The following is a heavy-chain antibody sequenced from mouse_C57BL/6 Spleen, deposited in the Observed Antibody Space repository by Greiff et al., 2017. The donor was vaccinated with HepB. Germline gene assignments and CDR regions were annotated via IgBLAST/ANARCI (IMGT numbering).Heavy chain of an antibody. D-gene: IGHD2-5*01. CDR3: ARPYSNYGAWFAD. CDR1: GFTFSDYG. Sequence: EVKLMESGGGLVKPGGSLKLSCAASGFTFSDYGMHWVRQAPEKGLEWVAYISSGSSTIYYADTVKGRFTISRDNAKNTLFLQMTSLRSEDTAMYYCARPYSNYGAWFADWGQGTLVTVSA. J-gene: IGHJ3*01. CDR2: ISSGSSTI. V-gene: IGHV5-17*01.